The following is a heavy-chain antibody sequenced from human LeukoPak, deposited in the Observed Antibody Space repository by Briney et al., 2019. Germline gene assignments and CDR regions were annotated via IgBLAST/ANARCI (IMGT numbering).Heavy chain of an antibody. CDR1: GFTFSSYA. CDR3: AKSRSGIAAAGTNY. J-gene: IGHJ4*02. CDR2: ISGSGGST. Sequence: GGSLRLSCAVSGFTFSSYAMSWVRHAPEKGLEWVSAISGSGGSTYYADSVKGRFTISRDNSKNTLYLQMNSLRAEDTAVYYCAKSRSGIAAAGTNYWGQGTLVTVSS. D-gene: IGHD6-13*01. V-gene: IGHV3-23*01.